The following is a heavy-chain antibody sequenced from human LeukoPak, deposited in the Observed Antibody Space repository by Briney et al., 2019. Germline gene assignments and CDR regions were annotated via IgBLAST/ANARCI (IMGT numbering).Heavy chain of an antibody. D-gene: IGHD1-26*01. Sequence: ASVKVSCKASGYTFTSYGISWVRQAPGQGLEWMGWISAYNGNTNYAQKLQGRVTMTTDTSTSTAYMELRSLRSDDTAVYYCARDSGSYLQGLFDYWGQGTLVTVSS. CDR3: ARDSGSYLQGLFDY. V-gene: IGHV1-18*01. J-gene: IGHJ4*02. CDR1: GYTFTSYG. CDR2: ISAYNGNT.